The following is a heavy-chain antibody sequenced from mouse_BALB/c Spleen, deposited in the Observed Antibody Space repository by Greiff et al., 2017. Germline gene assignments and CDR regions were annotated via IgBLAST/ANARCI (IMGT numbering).Heavy chain of an antibody. D-gene: IGHD2-10*02. CDR3: AREGYGNYYFDY. CDR2: ISDGGSYT. Sequence: EVKLVESGGGLVKPGGSLKLSCAASGFTFSDYYMYWVRQTPEKRLEWVATISDGGSYTYYPDSVKGRFTISRDNAKNNLYLQMGSLKSEDTAMYYGAREGYGNYYFDYWGQGTTLTVSS. CDR1: GFTFSDYY. V-gene: IGHV5-4*02. J-gene: IGHJ2*01.